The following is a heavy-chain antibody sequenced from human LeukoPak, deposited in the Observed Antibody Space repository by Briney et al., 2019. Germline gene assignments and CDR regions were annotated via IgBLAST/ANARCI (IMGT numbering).Heavy chain of an antibody. CDR3: ATDGPYVAVRNY. D-gene: IGHD6-19*01. J-gene: IGHJ4*02. CDR1: GGSISSSSYY. V-gene: IGHV4-39*02. Sequence: PSETLSLTCTVSGGSISSSSYYWGWIRQPPGKGLEWIGSIYCSGSTYYNPSLKSRVTISVDTSKNQFSLKLSSVTAADTAVYYCATDGPYVAVRNYWGQGTLVTVSS. CDR2: IYCSGST.